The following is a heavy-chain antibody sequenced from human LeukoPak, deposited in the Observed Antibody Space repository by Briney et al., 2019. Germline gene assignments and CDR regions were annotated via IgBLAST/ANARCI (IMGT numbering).Heavy chain of an antibody. CDR3: ANTHRGYYTSVFDY. V-gene: IGHV3-23*01. Sequence: GGSLRLSCAASEFTFSNFAMSWVRQAPGKGLEWVSAISGSGGSTYYADSVKGRFTISRDNSKNTLYLQMNSLRAEDTAVYYCANTHRGYYTSVFDYWGQGTLVTVSS. D-gene: IGHD3-3*01. CDR1: EFTFSNFA. CDR2: ISGSGGST. J-gene: IGHJ4*02.